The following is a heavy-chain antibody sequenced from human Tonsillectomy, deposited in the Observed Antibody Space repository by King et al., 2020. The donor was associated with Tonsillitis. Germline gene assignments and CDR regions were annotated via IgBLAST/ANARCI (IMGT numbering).Heavy chain of an antibody. V-gene: IGHV1-2*04. CDR2: INPNSGGT. CDR1: GYTFTGYY. CDR3: SRGTWNDVSNWFDP. Sequence: QLVQSGAEVKKPGASVKVSCKASGYTFTGYYMHWVRQAPGQGLEWMGWINPNSGGTNYAQKFQGWVTMTRDTSISTAYMELSRLRSDDTAVYYCSRGTWNDVSNWFDPWGQGTLVTVSS. D-gene: IGHD1-1*01. J-gene: IGHJ5*02.